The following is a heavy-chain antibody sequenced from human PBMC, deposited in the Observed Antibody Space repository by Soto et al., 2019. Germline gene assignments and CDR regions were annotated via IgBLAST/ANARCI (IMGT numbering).Heavy chain of an antibody. CDR3: ARPYSNRWSIYYGMDV. J-gene: IGHJ6*02. CDR2: ISSSSNII. Sequence: DVQLVESGGGLVQPGGSLRLSCVDSGFSISTYSMNWVRQPPGKGLEWISYISSSSNIIYYADSVKGRFTISRDNAKNSLYLQMNSLRDEDTAAYYCARPYSNRWSIYYGMDVWGQGTTVTVSS. D-gene: IGHD6-13*01. V-gene: IGHV3-48*02. CDR1: GFSISTYS.